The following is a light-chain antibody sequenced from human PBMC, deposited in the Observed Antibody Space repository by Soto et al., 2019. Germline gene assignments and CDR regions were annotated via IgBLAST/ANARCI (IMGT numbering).Light chain of an antibody. Sequence: HPPCKLSRSLGYRVTITCRASQTISSWLAWYQQKPGKAPKLLIYKASTLKSGVPSRFSGSGSGTDFTFTISSLQPEDIAVSYCQQYGNPPLTFGGETKVDIK. CDR3: QQYGNPPLT. CDR2: KAS. V-gene: IGKV1-5*03. CDR1: QTISSW. J-gene: IGKJ4*01.